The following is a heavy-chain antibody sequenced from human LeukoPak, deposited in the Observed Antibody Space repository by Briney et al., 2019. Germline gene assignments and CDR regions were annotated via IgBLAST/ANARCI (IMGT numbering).Heavy chain of an antibody. CDR3: ARHPSYFSGWPLDS. CDR1: GDRFISYW. J-gene: IGHJ4*02. Sequence: VESLKISCKGSGDRFISYWIGWVGQMPGKGLEWMGIIYLGDSDTRYSPSFQGQVTISADKSISTAYLQWSSLKVSDTATYYCARHPSYFSGWPLDSWGQGTLVTVSS. D-gene: IGHD6-19*01. CDR2: IYLGDSDT. V-gene: IGHV5-51*01.